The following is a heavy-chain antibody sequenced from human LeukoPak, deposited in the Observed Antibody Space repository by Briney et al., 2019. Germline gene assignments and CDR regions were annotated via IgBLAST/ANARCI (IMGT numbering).Heavy chain of an antibody. D-gene: IGHD5-18*01. Sequence: ASVKVSCKASGYTFTGYYIHWVRQAPGQGLEWMGWINPNSGGTNYAQKFQGRVTMTRDTSISTAYMELNRLRSDDTAVYYCARDETGYSYGSYYFDYWGQGTLVTVSS. CDR2: INPNSGGT. V-gene: IGHV1-2*02. CDR3: ARDETGYSYGSYYFDY. CDR1: GYTFTGYY. J-gene: IGHJ4*02.